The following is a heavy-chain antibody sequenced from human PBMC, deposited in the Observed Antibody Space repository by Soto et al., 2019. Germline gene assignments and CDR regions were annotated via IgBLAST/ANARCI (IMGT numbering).Heavy chain of an antibody. Sequence: GGSLRLSCTASGFTFGDYAMSWFRQAPGKGLEWVGFIRSKAYGGTTEYAASVKGRFTISRDDSKSIAYLQMNSLKTEDTAVYYCTRDRGYSGYDSFPYYFDYWGQGTLVTVSS. CDR2: IRSKAYGGTT. J-gene: IGHJ4*02. D-gene: IGHD5-12*01. V-gene: IGHV3-49*03. CDR1: GFTFGDYA. CDR3: TRDRGYSGYDSFPYYFDY.